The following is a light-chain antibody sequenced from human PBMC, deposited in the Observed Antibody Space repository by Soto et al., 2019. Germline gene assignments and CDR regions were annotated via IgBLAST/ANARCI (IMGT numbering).Light chain of an antibody. J-gene: IGKJ5*01. V-gene: IGKV1-9*01. CDR2: IAS. CDR3: QDVDSYPNT. Sequence: IQLTQSLSSVSSTVGDRVTITCRASQGIRSYLAWYQQKPGRAPKLLMYIASTLQTGVPSRFSGSGSGTEFTLTITGLQAEDCTTYCCQDVDSYPNTFGQG. CDR1: QGIRSY.